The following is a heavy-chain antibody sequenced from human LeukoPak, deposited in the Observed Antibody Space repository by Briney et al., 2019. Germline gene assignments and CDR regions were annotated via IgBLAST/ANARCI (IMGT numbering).Heavy chain of an antibody. J-gene: IGHJ6*03. V-gene: IGHV1-69*13. CDR3: ARDSRRDGYNNYYYLDV. CDR1: GGTFSSYA. Sequence: GASVKVSCKASGGTFSSYAISWVRQAPGQGLEWVGGIIPMFGRGNYAQKFQGRVTITADESPSTAYIELRSLRSEDTAVYYCARDSRRDGYNNYYYLDVWGKGTTVTVSS. D-gene: IGHD5-24*01. CDR2: IIPMFGRG.